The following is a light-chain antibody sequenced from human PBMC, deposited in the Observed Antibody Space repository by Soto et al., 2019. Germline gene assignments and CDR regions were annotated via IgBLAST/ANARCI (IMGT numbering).Light chain of an antibody. CDR2: EGS. Sequence: QSVLTQPASVSGSPGQSITISCTGTSSDVGSYNLVSWYQQHPGTAPKLMIYEGSKWPSGVSNRFSGSKSGNTASLTISGLQAEDEADYYCGSWDSSLSAYVFATGTKVTV. V-gene: IGLV2-23*01. J-gene: IGLJ1*01. CDR1: SSDVGSYNL. CDR3: GSWDSSLSAYV.